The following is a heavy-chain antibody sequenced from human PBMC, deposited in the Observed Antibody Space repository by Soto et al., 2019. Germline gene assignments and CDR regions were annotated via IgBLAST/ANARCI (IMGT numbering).Heavy chain of an antibody. CDR1: GGTFSSYT. CDR3: AREEAQYQLLHSYYSMDV. Sequence: QVQLVQSGAEVKKPGSSVKVSCKASGGTFSSYTINWVRQAPGQGLEWMGRIIPIFGMANYAQKFQGRVTITADESTSTAYMQLSSLRSEDTGLYYCAREEAQYQLLHSYYSMDVWGKGTTVTVSS. V-gene: IGHV1-69*08. CDR2: IIPIFGMA. J-gene: IGHJ6*03. D-gene: IGHD2-2*01.